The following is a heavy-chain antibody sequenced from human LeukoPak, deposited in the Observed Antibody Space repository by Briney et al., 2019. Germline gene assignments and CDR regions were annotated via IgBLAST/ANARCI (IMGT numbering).Heavy chain of an antibody. CDR1: GFAFSSHW. J-gene: IGHJ6*02. Sequence: GSLRLSCAASGFAFSSHWMTWVRQVPGGGPEWVANVNRDGSETYYLDSVKGRFTISKDNAKNSLYLQMNSLRAEDTALYHCARNNGMDVWGQGTTVTVSS. CDR2: VNRDGSET. CDR3: ARNNGMDV. V-gene: IGHV3-7*03.